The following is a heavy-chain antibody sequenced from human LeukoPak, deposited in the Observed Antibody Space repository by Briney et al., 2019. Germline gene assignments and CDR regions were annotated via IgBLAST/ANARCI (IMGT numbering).Heavy chain of an antibody. D-gene: IGHD4-23*01. Sequence: PSETLSLTCTVSGGSISSYYWSWIRQPAGKGLEWIGRIYNSGSTNYNPSLKSRVTMSVDTSKNQFSLKLSSVTAADTAVYYCARDGKVTPSYYYYYMDVWGKGTTVTVSS. J-gene: IGHJ6*03. V-gene: IGHV4-4*07. CDR2: IYNSGST. CDR1: GGSISSYY. CDR3: ARDGKVTPSYYYYYMDV.